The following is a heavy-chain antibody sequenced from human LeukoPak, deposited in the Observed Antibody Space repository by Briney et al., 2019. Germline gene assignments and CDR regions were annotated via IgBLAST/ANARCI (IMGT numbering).Heavy chain of an antibody. CDR3: ARDLIGKKGFDY. CDR1: GFSFSNYY. CDR2: IKQDGSAK. J-gene: IGHJ4*02. Sequence: GGSVRLSCAASGFSFSNYYMSWVRQPPGKGLEWVANIKQDGSAKFCVDSVKGRFTISRDNAKNSLYLQMNSLTAEDTAVYYCARDLIGKKGFDYWGQGTLVTVSS. V-gene: IGHV3-7*01. D-gene: IGHD2-8*01.